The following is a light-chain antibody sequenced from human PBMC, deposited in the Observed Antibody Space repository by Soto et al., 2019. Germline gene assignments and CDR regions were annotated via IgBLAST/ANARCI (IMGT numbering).Light chain of an antibody. V-gene: IGKV3-15*01. CDR1: QSVSSN. Sequence: EIVMTQSPATLSVSPGERATLSCRAGQSVSSNLAWYQQKPGQAPRLVIYGASTRATGIPARFSGSGSGTEFTLTISSLQSEDFAVYFCQQYSNSQFSFGGGTKVEI. CDR3: QQYSNSQFS. J-gene: IGKJ4*01. CDR2: GAS.